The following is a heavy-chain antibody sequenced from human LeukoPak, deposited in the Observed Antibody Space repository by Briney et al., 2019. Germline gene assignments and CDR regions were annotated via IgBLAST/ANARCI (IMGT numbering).Heavy chain of an antibody. V-gene: IGHV3-30*14. CDR2: ISYDGSNK. CDR1: GFTFSSYA. Sequence: GGSLRLSCAASGFTFSSYAMHWVRQAPGKGLEWVAVISYDGSNKYYADSVKGRFTISRDNSKNTLYLQMNSLRAEDTAVYYCARILIRFGYYYGMDVWGQGTTVTVSS. CDR3: ARILIRFGYYYGMDV. J-gene: IGHJ6*02. D-gene: IGHD3-3*01.